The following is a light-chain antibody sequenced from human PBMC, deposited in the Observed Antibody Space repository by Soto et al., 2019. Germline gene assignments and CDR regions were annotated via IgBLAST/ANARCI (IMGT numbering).Light chain of an antibody. CDR1: QSVSSSY. J-gene: IGKJ1*01. Sequence: EIVLTQSPGTLSLSPGERATLSCRASQSVSSSYLAWYQQKPGQAPRLLIYGASSRATGIPDRFSASGSGTDFTLNISRLEPEDFAVYYCQQYGSSPRTFGQGTKVEIK. V-gene: IGKV3-20*01. CDR2: GAS. CDR3: QQYGSSPRT.